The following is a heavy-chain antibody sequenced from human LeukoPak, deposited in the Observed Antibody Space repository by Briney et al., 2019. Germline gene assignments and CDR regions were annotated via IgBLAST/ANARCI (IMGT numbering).Heavy chain of an antibody. V-gene: IGHV4-34*01. CDR1: GGSFSGYY. D-gene: IGHD2-15*01. Sequence: PSETLSLTCAVYGGSFSGYYWSWIRQPPGKGLEWIGEINHSGSTNYNPSLKSRVTISIDTSKNQFSLKLSSATAADTAVYYCARARGRGIVVVVAATSGFFDYWGQGTLVTVSS. J-gene: IGHJ4*02. CDR3: ARARGRGIVVVVAATSGFFDY. CDR2: INHSGST.